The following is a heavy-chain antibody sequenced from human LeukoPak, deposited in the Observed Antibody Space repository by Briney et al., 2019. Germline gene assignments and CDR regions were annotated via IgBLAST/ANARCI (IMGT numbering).Heavy chain of an antibody. CDR3: VRDPSAGSES. V-gene: IGHV3-43*01. D-gene: IGHD6-25*01. J-gene: IGHJ4*02. CDR2: ISWDGGST. CDR1: GFTFDDYT. Sequence: GGSLRLSCAASGFTFDDYTMHWVRQAPGKGLEWVSLISWDGGSTYYADSVKGRFTISRDNAKSSLYLQMNSLRVEGTAVYYCVRDPSAGSESWGQGTLVTVSS.